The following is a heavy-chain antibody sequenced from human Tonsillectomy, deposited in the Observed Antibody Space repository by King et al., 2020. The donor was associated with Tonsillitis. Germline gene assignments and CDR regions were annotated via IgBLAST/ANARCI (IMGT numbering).Heavy chain of an antibody. CDR1: GLTFSTSA. CDR2: IVVGSGTT. J-gene: IGHJ5*02. Sequence: QLVQSGPEVRKPGTSVKVSCKASGLTFSTSAVQWVRQACGQRLEWIGWIVVGSGTTNYAQKFQERVTITRDMSTRTVYMELSSLRSEDTAVYYCATEGDMATWFDPWGQGTLVTVSS. D-gene: IGHD5-12*01. CDR3: ATEGDMATWFDP. V-gene: IGHV1-58*01.